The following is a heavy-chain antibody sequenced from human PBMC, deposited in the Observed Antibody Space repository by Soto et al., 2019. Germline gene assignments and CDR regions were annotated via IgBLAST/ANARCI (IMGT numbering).Heavy chain of an antibody. D-gene: IGHD3-16*02. CDR2: IKSKTDGGTT. J-gene: IGHJ6*02. V-gene: IGHV3-15*01. CDR1: GFTFSNAW. CDR3: TTDGRVITFGGVIEYYYGMDV. Sequence: EVQLVESGGGLVKPVGSLRLSCAASGFTFSNAWMSWVRQAPGKGLEWVGRIKSKTDGGTTDYAAPVKGRFTISRDDSKNTLYLQMNSLKTEDTAVYYCTTDGRVITFGGVIEYYYGMDVWGQGNTVTVSS.